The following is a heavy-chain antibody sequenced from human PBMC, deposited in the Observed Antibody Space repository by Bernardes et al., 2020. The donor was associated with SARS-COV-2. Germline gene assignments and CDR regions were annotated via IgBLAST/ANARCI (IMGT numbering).Heavy chain of an antibody. D-gene: IGHD6-19*01. V-gene: IGHV3-21*01. CDR1: GFTFSSYS. CDR2: ISSSSSYI. Sequence: GGSLRLSCAASGFTFSSYSMNWVRQAPGKGLEWVSSISSSSSYIYYADSVKGRFTISRDNAKNSLYLQMNSLRAEDTAVYYCARATAISVGWLVFGGQGTMVTVSS. CDR3: ARATAISVGWLVF. J-gene: IGHJ3*01.